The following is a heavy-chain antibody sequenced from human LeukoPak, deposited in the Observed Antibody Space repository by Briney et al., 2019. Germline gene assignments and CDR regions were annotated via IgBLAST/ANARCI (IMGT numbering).Heavy chain of an antibody. CDR1: GYTFTSYG. Sequence: GASVKVSCKASGYTFTSYGISWVRQAPGQGLEWMGWISAYNGNTNYAQKLQGRVTMTTDTSTSTAYMELRSLRSDDTAVYYCAREGAMVRGVIWYYGTDVWGQGTTVTVSS. CDR2: ISAYNGNT. D-gene: IGHD3-10*01. CDR3: AREGAMVRGVIWYYGTDV. J-gene: IGHJ6*02. V-gene: IGHV1-18*01.